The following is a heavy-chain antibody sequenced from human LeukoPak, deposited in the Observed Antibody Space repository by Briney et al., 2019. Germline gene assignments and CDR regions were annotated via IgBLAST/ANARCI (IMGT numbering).Heavy chain of an antibody. CDR2: INSDGSST. CDR3: ARGVEPLAANTLAY. Sequence: LTGGSLRLSCAASGFTFSSYWMHWVRHAPGKGLVWVSRINSDGSSTSYADSVKGRFTISRDNAKNTLYLEMNSLSPDDTAVYYCARGVEPLAANTLAYWGQGTLVTVSS. J-gene: IGHJ4*02. D-gene: IGHD1-14*01. CDR1: GFTFSSYW. V-gene: IGHV3-74*01.